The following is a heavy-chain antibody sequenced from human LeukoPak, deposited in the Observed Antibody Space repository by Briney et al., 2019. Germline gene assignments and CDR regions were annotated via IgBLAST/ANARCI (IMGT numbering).Heavy chain of an antibody. D-gene: IGHD6-25*01. Sequence: KSSETLSLTCTVSGGSIRSGGYFWRWIRQLPGRGLELIGYMVHSQYADYTPSLKSRVTISVDTSKNQISLKVNSVTAADTAVYYYARERGRLVDYWGQGTLVTVSS. CDR1: GGSIRSGGYF. V-gene: IGHV4-31*03. J-gene: IGHJ4*02. CDR3: ARERGRLVDY. CDR2: MVHSQYA.